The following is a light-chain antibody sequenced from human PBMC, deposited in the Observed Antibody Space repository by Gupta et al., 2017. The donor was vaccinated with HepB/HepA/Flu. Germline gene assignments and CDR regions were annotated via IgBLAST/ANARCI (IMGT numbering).Light chain of an antibody. V-gene: IGLV7-46*01. CDR3: LLADGESRV. J-gene: IGLJ3*02. CDR2: NNN. CDR1: TGTVASDHF. Sequence: QAVLSQEPALPVSPGGTVTLTCGSTTGTVASDHFPYGLPQKPGQDPRKLIDNNNYRTAATPVRFSGSSSGGKAALTLSGAQSEGEDDYDCLLADGESRVFGGGTKLTVL.